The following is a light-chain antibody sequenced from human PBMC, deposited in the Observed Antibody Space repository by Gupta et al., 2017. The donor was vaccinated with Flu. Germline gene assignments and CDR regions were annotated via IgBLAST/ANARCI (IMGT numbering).Light chain of an antibody. CDR1: QSVSSSY. J-gene: IGKJ1*01. CDR3: QQYGSSSLWT. V-gene: IGKV3-20*01. CDR2: GAF. Sequence: RATLSCRASQSVSSSYLAWYQQKPGQAPRLLIFGAFNRATGIPDRFSGSGSGTDFTLTISRLEPEDFAVYYCQQYGSSSLWTFGQGTKVEIK.